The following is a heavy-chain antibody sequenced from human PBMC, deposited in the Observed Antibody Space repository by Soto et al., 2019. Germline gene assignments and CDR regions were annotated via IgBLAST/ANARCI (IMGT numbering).Heavy chain of an antibody. J-gene: IGHJ6*02. Sequence: GGSLRLSCAASGFTFSSYGMHWVRQAPGKGLEWVAVISYDGSNKYYADSVKGRFTISRDNSKNTLYLQMNSLRAEDTAVYYCAKGGGGSRLARALMDVWGQGTTVTVSS. V-gene: IGHV3-30*18. CDR2: ISYDGSNK. CDR3: AKGGGGSRLARALMDV. D-gene: IGHD3-16*01. CDR1: GFTFSSYG.